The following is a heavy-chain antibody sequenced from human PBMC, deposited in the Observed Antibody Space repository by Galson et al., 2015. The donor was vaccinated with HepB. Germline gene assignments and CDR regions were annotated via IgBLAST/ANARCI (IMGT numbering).Heavy chain of an antibody. CDR2: INTNTGNP. D-gene: IGHD3-10*01. J-gene: IGHJ6*02. Sequence: SVKVSCKASGYTFTSYAMNWVRQAPGQGLEWMGWINTNTGNPTYAQGFTGRFVFSLDTSVSTAYLQISSLKAEDTAVYYCARVLRSGSYYAVPYYYYGMDVWGQGTTVTVSS. V-gene: IGHV7-4-1*02. CDR3: ARVLRSGSYYAVPYYYYGMDV. CDR1: GYTFTSYA.